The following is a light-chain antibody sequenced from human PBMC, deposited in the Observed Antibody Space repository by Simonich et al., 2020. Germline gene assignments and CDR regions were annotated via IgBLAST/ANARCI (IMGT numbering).Light chain of an antibody. CDR2: QDS. CDR3: YSAADNNLV. V-gene: IGLV3-27*01. CDR1: VLAKKY. J-gene: IGLJ3*02. Sequence: SYELTQPSSVSVSPGQTARITCSGDVLAKKYARWFQQKPGQAPVLVIYQDSERPSGIPERFSGSSSGTTVTLTIGGAQVEDEADYYCYSAADNNLVFGGGTKLTVL.